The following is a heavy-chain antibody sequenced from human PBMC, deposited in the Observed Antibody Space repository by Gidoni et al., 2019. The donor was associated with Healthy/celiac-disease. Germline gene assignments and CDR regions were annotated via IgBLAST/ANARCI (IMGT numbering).Heavy chain of an antibody. CDR1: GFTFSSYS. J-gene: IGHJ4*02. D-gene: IGHD6-19*01. CDR2: ISYDGSNK. CDR3: ARDKAVAGTSLDY. V-gene: IGHV3-30*04. Sequence: QVQLVASGGGVVQTVRSLRLSYAATGFTFSSYSRHWVRPAPGKGLECVAVISYDGSNKYYADSVKGRFTISRDNSKNTLYLQMNSLRAEDTAVYYCARDKAVAGTSLDYWGQGTLVTVSS.